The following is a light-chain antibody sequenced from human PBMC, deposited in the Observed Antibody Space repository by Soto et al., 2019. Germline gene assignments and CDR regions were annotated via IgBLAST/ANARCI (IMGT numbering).Light chain of an antibody. CDR1: ERIYSAY. Sequence: VVTQSPCTLSLSQGERATLSCRASERIYSAYLGWYQQKPGQAPRLLIYGTSSRATGIPDRFSGSGSGTDFTLTISRLEPEDFAVYYCQQYGNSPITFGQGTRLEIK. CDR2: GTS. CDR3: QQYGNSPIT. V-gene: IGKV3-20*01. J-gene: IGKJ5*01.